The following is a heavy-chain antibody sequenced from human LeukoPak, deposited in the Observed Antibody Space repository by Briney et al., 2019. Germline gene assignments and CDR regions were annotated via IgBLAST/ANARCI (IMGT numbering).Heavy chain of an antibody. V-gene: IGHV1-2*02. CDR1: GYTFTSYY. CDR3: ARDRYDFRSGANDY. J-gene: IGHJ4*02. CDR2: INPNSGGT. D-gene: IGHD3-3*01. Sequence: ASVKVSCKASGYTFTSYYMHWVRQAPGQGLEWMGWINPNSGGTNYAQKFQGRVTMTRDTSISKAYMELSRLRSDDTAVYYCARDRYDFRSGANDYWGQGTLVTVSS.